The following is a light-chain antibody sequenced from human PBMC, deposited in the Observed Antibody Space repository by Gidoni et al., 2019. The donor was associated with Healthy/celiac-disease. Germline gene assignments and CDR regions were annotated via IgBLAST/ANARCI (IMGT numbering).Light chain of an antibody. V-gene: IGKV3-15*01. Sequence: EIVMTQSPATLSMSPGERATLSCRASQSVSSNLAWYQQKPGQAPRLLIYGASTRATGIPARFSGSGSGTEFTLTISSLQSEDFAVYYCQQYNNWAVTFGQXTKVEIK. CDR1: QSVSSN. CDR3: QQYNNWAVT. CDR2: GAS. J-gene: IGKJ1*01.